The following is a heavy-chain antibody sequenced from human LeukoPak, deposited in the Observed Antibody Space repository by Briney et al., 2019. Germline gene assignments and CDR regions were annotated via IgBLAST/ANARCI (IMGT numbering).Heavy chain of an antibody. V-gene: IGHV3-30*18. Sequence: GGSLRLSCAASGFTFSSYGMHWVRQAPGKGLEWVAVISYDGSNKYYADSVKGRFTISRDNAKNTLYLQMNSLRAEDTAVYYCAKGVSFDYWGQGTLVTVSS. CDR3: AKGVSFDY. CDR2: ISYDGSNK. D-gene: IGHD5/OR15-5a*01. J-gene: IGHJ4*02. CDR1: GFTFSSYG.